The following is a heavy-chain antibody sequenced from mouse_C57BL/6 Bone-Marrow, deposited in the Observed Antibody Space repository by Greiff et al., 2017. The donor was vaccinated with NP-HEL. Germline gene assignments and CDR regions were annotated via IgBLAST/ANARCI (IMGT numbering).Heavy chain of an antibody. CDR1: GYTFTSSG. CDR2: IYPRSGNT. V-gene: IGHV1-81*01. Sequence: QVQLQQSGAELARPGASVKLSCKASGYTFTSSGISWVKQRTGQGLEWIGEIYPRSGNTYYNEKFKGKATLTADKSSSTAYMELRSLTSEDAAVYFCARGPYYYGSSYVDWYFDVWGTGTTVTVSS. J-gene: IGHJ1*03. CDR3: ARGPYYYGSSYVDWYFDV. D-gene: IGHD1-1*01.